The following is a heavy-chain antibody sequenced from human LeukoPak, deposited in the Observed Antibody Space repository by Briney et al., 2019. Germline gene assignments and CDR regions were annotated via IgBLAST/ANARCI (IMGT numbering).Heavy chain of an antibody. J-gene: IGHJ4*02. Sequence: SETLSLTCTVSGGSISSYYRSWIRQPPGKGLEWIGHTYYSGSTNYNPSLKSRVTISVDTSKNQFSLKLSSVTAADTAVYYCARESQEKYYFDYWGQGTLVTVSS. D-gene: IGHD5-24*01. CDR3: ARESQEKYYFDY. CDR1: GGSISSYY. V-gene: IGHV4-59*12. CDR2: TYYSGST.